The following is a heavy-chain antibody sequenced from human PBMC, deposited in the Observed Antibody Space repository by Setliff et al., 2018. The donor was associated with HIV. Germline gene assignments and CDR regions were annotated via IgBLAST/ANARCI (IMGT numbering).Heavy chain of an antibody. CDR3: ARLEKLDDISYFDY. V-gene: IGHV4-31*11. Sequence: PSETLSLTCGVYGVSISSGGYYWNWIRQHPGKGLEWIGYISSRGSTYYNPSLKSRITMSVDTSQNQVSLKLSSVTAADTAVYFCARLEKLDDISYFDYWGQGTLVTVS. D-gene: IGHD3-3*02. CDR2: ISSRGST. CDR1: GVSISSGGYY. J-gene: IGHJ4*02.